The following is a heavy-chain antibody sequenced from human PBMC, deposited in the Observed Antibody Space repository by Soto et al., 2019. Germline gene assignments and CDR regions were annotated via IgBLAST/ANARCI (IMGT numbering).Heavy chain of an antibody. V-gene: IGHV4-4*07. Sequence: SETLSLTCTVSGDSVSNYYWSWIRQPAGRGLEWIGRVYSSGATNYNPSLNGRVTMSVDTSRNQFSLRLSSVSAADTAIYYCTKGPNWNYYYYGVDVWGQGTAVTVSS. CDR3: TKGPNWNYYYYGVDV. J-gene: IGHJ6*02. CDR2: VYSSGAT. D-gene: IGHD1-20*01. CDR1: GDSVSNYY.